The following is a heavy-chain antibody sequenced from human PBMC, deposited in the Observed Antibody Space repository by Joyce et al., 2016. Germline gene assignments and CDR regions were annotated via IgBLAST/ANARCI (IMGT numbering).Heavy chain of an antibody. CDR2: ISSRSTTF. V-gene: IGHV3-48*04. Sequence: EVQLEESGGGLVQPGGSLRLSCAASGFSFSTYSMNWVRQAPGKGLDWVSYISSRSTTFYYADSVKGRFSISRDNTENTLDLHMNSLRAEDTAVYYCTRDRPGATYYDSRLRYFDLWGRGTLVTVSS. CDR1: GFSFSTYS. CDR3: TRDRPGATYYDSRLRYFDL. D-gene: IGHD3-22*01. J-gene: IGHJ2*01.